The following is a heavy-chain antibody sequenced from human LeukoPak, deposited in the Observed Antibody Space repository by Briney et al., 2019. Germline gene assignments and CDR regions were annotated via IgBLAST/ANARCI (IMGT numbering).Heavy chain of an antibody. CDR3: AKAKVPAAMRWFDP. CDR2: IRYDGSNK. D-gene: IGHD2-2*01. Sequence: GGSLRLSCAASGFTFSSYEINWVRQAPGKGLEWVAFIRYDGSNKYYADSVKGRFTISRDNSKNTLYLQMNSLRAEDTAVYYCAKAKVPAAMRWFDPWGQGTLVTVSS. CDR1: GFTFSSYE. V-gene: IGHV3-30*02. J-gene: IGHJ5*02.